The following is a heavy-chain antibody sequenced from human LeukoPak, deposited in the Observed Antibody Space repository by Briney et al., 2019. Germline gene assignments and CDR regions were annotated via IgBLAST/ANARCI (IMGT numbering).Heavy chain of an antibody. Sequence: ASVKVSCKASGGTFSSYAISWVRQAPGQGLEWMGIINPSGGSTSYAQKFQGRVTMTRDMSTSTVYMELSSLRSEDTAVYYCARAHDYGGNSCGYWGQGTLVTVSS. CDR2: INPSGGST. CDR1: GGTFSSYA. CDR3: ARAHDYGGNSCGY. D-gene: IGHD4-23*01. J-gene: IGHJ4*02. V-gene: IGHV1-46*01.